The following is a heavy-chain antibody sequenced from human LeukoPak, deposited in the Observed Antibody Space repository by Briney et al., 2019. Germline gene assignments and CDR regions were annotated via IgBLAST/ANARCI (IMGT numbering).Heavy chain of an antibody. CDR3: ARASYNWKAVGWDYHYYYGMDV. D-gene: IGHD1-20*01. CDR1: GGTFSSYA. V-gene: IGHV1-69*04. CDR2: IIPILGIA. Sequence: ASVKVSCKASGGTFSSYAISWVRQAPGQGLEWMGRIIPILGIANYAQKFQGRVTITADKSTSTAYMELSSLRSEDTAVYYCARASYNWKAVGWDYHYYYGMDVWGQGTTVTVSS. J-gene: IGHJ6*02.